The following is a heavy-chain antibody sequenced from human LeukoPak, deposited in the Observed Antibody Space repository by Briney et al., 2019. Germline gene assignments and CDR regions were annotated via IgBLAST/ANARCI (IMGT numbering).Heavy chain of an antibody. Sequence: SVKVSCKASGGTFSSYAISWVRQAPGQGLEWMGGIIPIFGTANYAQKFQGRVTITADESTSTAYMELSSLRSEDTAVYYCARDLGYCSSTSCYRDSDWFDPWGQGTLVTVSS. J-gene: IGHJ5*02. CDR1: GGTFSSYA. CDR2: IIPIFGTA. D-gene: IGHD2-2*02. V-gene: IGHV1-69*01. CDR3: ARDLGYCSSTSCYRDSDWFDP.